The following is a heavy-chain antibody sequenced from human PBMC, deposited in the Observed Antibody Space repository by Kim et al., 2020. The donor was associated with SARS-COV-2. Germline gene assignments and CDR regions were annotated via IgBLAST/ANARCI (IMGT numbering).Heavy chain of an antibody. Sequence: SETLSLTCAVYSGSFSGYYWSWIRQPPGKGLEWIGEINHRGSGNHNPSLKSRVSILVDTSKNQFSLKLTSVTAADTALYYCATARGGGSGSYFDLWGRGTLVTVSS. J-gene: IGHJ2*01. CDR3: ATARGGGSGSYFDL. CDR1: SGSFSGYY. CDR2: INHRGSG. D-gene: IGHD2-15*01. V-gene: IGHV4-34*01.